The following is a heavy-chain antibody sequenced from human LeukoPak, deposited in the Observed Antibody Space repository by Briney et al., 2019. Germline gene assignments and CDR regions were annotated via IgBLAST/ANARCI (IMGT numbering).Heavy chain of an antibody. CDR3: ARGRRTGDDAFDI. CDR2: ISASGGST. CDR1: GFTFSSYA. J-gene: IGHJ3*02. Sequence: GGSLSLSCAASGFTFSSYAMSWVRQAPGQGLEWVSAISASGGSTYYADSVKGRFTISRDNSQNTLYLQMNSLRAEDTAVYYCARGRRTGDDAFDIWGQGTMVTVSS. V-gene: IGHV3-23*01. D-gene: IGHD7-27*01.